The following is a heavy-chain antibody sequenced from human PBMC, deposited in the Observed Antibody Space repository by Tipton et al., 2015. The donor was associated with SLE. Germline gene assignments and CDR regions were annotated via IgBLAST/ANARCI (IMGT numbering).Heavy chain of an antibody. CDR2: INEDGSTS. CDR1: GFTLSHYW. D-gene: IGHD1-1*01. Sequence: SLRLSCAASGFTLSHYWMDWVRQVPGKGLVWVSRINEDGSTSNYADSVKGRFTISRGNAKNTLYLQMNSLRAEDTAVYYCARDPDWTTYDAFDIWGQGTMVTVSS. CDR3: ARDPDWTTYDAFDI. J-gene: IGHJ3*02. V-gene: IGHV3-74*01.